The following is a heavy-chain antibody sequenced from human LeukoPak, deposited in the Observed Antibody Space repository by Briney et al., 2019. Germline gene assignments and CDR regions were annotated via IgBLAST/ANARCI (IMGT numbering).Heavy chain of an antibody. V-gene: IGHV3-21*01. J-gene: IGHJ4*02. Sequence: GGSLRLSCAASGFTFSSYSMNWVRQAPGKGLEWVSSISSSSSYTYYADSVKGRFTISRDNAKNSLYLQMNSLRAEDTAVYYCARDHYYDSSGYYPFDYWGQGTLVTVSS. D-gene: IGHD3-22*01. CDR3: ARDHYYDSSGYYPFDY. CDR1: GFTFSSYS. CDR2: ISSSSSYT.